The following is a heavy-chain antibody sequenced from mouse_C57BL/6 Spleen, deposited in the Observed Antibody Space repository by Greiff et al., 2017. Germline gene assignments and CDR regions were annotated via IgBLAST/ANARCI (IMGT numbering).Heavy chain of an antibody. CDR1: GFTFSDYG. Sequence: EVHLVEPGGGLVKPGGSLKLSCEASGFTFSDYGMHWVRQGPGQGLEWVAYISSVSSTSYYADTVKGRFTISRDNSKNTLFLQMTSLRSEDTAVYYCARNYCGIPYAMDYWGQGTSVTVSS. D-gene: IGHD2-1*01. J-gene: IGHJ4*01. CDR3: ARNYCGIPYAMDY. V-gene: IGHV5-17*01. CDR2: ISSVSSTS.